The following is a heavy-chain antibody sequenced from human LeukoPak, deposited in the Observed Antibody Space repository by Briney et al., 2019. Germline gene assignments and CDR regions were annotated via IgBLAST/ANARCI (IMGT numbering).Heavy chain of an antibody. Sequence: GGPLEISCQGSGYSFTTYWIGWVGQLSGKGLEWMGIINPGDSDARYSPSFQGQVTISADNSISTAYLQWSSLKASDTAMYYCARISTYAEFDFWGQGSLVTVSS. CDR2: INPGDSDA. CDR3: ARISTYAEFDF. D-gene: IGHD2-2*01. CDR1: GYSFTTYW. V-gene: IGHV5-51*01. J-gene: IGHJ4*02.